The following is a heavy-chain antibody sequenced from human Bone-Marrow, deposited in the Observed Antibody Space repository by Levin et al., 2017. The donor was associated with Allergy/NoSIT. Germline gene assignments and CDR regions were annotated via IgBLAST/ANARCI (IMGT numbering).Heavy chain of an antibody. V-gene: IGHV3-23*01. CDR2: LIENGVDT. CDR1: GFAFNNYA. D-gene: IGHD4-17*01. J-gene: IGHJ4*02. CDR3: AKDYGLGHLEDGDRHFAY. Sequence: RAGGSLRLSCAASGFAFNNYAMTWVRQAPGKGLEWVSGLIENGVDTYYADSVKGRFTISRDNSNNILYLQMINLRAEDTATYYCAKDYGLGHLEDGDRHFAYWGQGTLVTVSS.